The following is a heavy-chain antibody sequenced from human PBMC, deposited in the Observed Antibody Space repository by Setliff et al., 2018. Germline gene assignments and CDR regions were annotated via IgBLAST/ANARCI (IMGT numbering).Heavy chain of an antibody. CDR2: IIPIYGST. J-gene: IGHJ4*02. Sequence: SVKVSCKASGYTFGAHYIHWVRQAPGQGPEWMGGIIPIYGSTNNAEKFQGRVTFSADESTSTAYMELSSLRSDDTAIYFCARHSGRYYVPGTFDSWGQGTLVTVSS. CDR1: GYTFGAHY. CDR3: ARHSGRYYVPGTFDS. D-gene: IGHD1-26*01. V-gene: IGHV1-69*13.